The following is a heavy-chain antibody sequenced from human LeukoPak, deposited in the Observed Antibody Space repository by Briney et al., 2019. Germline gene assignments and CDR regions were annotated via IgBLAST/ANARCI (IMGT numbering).Heavy chain of an antibody. J-gene: IGHJ4*02. D-gene: IGHD6-19*01. CDR1: GGSISSHY. CDR3: ARDGGWYGLFDY. Sequence: SETLSLTCTVSGGSISSHYWSWIRQPPGKGLEWIGHIYYSGSTNYNPSLKSRVTISVDTSKNQFSLKLSSVTAADTAVYYCARDGGWYGLFDYWGQGTLVTVSS. V-gene: IGHV4-59*11. CDR2: IYYSGST.